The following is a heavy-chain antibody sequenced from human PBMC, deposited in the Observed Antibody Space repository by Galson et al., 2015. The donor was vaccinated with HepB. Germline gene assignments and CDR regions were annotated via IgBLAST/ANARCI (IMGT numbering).Heavy chain of an antibody. Sequence: SVKVSCKASGYTFTSYGISWVRQAPGQGLEWMGWISAHNGNTNYAQKLQGRVTMTTDTSTSTAYMELRSLGSDDTAVYYCARETYYDFWSGYYKDNWFDPWGQGTLVTVSS. D-gene: IGHD3-3*01. CDR1: GYTFTSYG. J-gene: IGHJ5*02. CDR3: ARETYYDFWSGYYKDNWFDP. CDR2: ISAHNGNT. V-gene: IGHV1-18*01.